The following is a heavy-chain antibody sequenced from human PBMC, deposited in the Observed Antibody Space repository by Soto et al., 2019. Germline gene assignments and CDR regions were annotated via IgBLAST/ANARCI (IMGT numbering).Heavy chain of an antibody. D-gene: IGHD2-15*01. V-gene: IGHV1-18*01. CDR2: ISAYNGKT. Sequence: QVQLVQSGAEVKKPGASVKVSCKASGYTFTSYGISWVRQAPGQGLEWMGWISAYNGKTNYAQKLQGSVTMTTDTSTSTAYMELRSPRSDATAAYYCAWDQDLVGMYYFYYCGQGTLFTVSS. CDR1: GYTFTSYG. CDR3: AWDQDLVGMYYFYY. J-gene: IGHJ4*02.